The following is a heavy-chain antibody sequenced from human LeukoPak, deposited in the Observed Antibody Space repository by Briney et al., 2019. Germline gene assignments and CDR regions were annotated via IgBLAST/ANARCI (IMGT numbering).Heavy chain of an antibody. Sequence: GSLRLSCAASGFTFSSYAVSWIRQPPGKGLEWIGEINHSGNTNYNPSLKSRVTISLDTSKNQISLRLRSVTAADTAVYYCARGGPAMALDYWGQGTLVTVSS. CDR2: INHSGNT. J-gene: IGHJ4*02. CDR1: GFTFSSYA. CDR3: ARGGPAMALDY. V-gene: IGHV4-34*01. D-gene: IGHD5-18*01.